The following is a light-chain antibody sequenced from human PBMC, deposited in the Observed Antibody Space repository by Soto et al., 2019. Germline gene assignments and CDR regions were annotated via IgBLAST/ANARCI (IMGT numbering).Light chain of an antibody. CDR3: QQYDNVPRT. Sequence: DIQMTQSPSSLSASVGDRVTITCQASQDISNYLKWYQQKPGKAPKLLIYDASNLETGVPSRFSGSGSGTDFSFTISRLQPEDIGSYYCQQYDNVPRTFGGGTKVEIK. V-gene: IGKV1-33*01. CDR1: QDISNY. CDR2: DAS. J-gene: IGKJ4*02.